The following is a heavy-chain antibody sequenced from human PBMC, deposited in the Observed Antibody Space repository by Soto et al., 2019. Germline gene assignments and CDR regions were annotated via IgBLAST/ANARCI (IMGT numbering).Heavy chain of an antibody. CDR1: GFTFTDYY. Sequence: GGSLRLSCAASGFTFTDYYMSWIRQAPGKGLQWVSYISSSVSPIYYADSVKGRFTISRDNAKNSLFLQMNSLRAEDTAVYYCARVGKNWNKLDYWGQGTLVTVSS. CDR3: ARVGKNWNKLDY. J-gene: IGHJ4*02. D-gene: IGHD1-1*01. CDR2: ISSSVSPI. V-gene: IGHV3-11*01.